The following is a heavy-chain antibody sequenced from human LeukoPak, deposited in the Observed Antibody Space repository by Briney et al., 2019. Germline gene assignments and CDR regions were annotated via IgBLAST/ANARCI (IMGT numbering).Heavy chain of an antibody. CDR3: ARLGALGYCSSTSCYSGYYYGMDV. CDR2: INPNSGGT. J-gene: IGHJ6*02. CDR1: GYTFTGYY. D-gene: IGHD2-2*01. Sequence: GASVKVFCKASGYTFTGYYMHWVRQAPGQGLEWMGWINPNSGGTNYAQKFQGWVTMTRDTSISTAYMELSRLRSDDTAVYYCARLGALGYCSSTSCYSGYYYGMDVWGQGTTVTVSS. V-gene: IGHV1-2*04.